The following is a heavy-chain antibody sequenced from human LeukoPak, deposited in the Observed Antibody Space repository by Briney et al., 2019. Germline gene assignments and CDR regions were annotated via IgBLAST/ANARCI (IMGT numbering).Heavy chain of an antibody. V-gene: IGHV5-51*01. CDR2: IYPGDSDT. CDR3: ARPVGTYFDTSRGYFDP. CDR1: GYSFSSYW. Sequence: GESLKISCQGSGYSFSSYWIGWGRPVPGKGLEWMGIIYPGDSDTRYSPSFQGQVTISADKSISTAYLQWSSLKASDTAIYYCARPVGTYFDTSRGYFDPWGQGTLVTVSS. J-gene: IGHJ5*02. D-gene: IGHD3-22*01.